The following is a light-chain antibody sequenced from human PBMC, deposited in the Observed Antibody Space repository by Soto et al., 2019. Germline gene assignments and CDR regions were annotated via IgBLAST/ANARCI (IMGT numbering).Light chain of an antibody. CDR2: AAS. J-gene: IGKJ1*01. CDR1: QSISSY. CDR3: QQYNSYSPWT. V-gene: IGKV1-5*01. Sequence: MTQSPASLSASPGERVTLSCRASQSISSYLNWYQQKPGKAPKLLIYAASSLQSGVPSRFSGSGSGTEFTLTISSLQPDDFATYYCQQYNSYSPWTFGQGTKVDIK.